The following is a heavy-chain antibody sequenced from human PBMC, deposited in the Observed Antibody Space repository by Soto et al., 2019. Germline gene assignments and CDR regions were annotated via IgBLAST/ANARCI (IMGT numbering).Heavy chain of an antibody. J-gene: IGHJ6*02. V-gene: IGHV3-33*01. CDR3: ARDSTYYDFWSGHTRTYGMDV. Sequence: GSLRLSCAASGFTFSSYGMHWVRQAPGKGLEWVAVIWYDGSNKYYADSVKGRFTISRDNSKNTLYLQMNSLRAEDTAVYYCARDSTYYDFWSGHTRTYGMDVWGQGTTVTVSS. CDR1: GFTFSSYG. D-gene: IGHD3-3*01. CDR2: IWYDGSNK.